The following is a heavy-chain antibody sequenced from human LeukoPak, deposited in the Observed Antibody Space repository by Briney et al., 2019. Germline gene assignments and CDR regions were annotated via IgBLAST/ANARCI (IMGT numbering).Heavy chain of an antibody. Sequence: SETLSLTCTVSGGSLSSYYWSWIRQPPGKGLEWIGYIYYSGSTKHNPSLKSRVSISVDTSKNQLSLRLSSVTAADTAVYYCARGQKYSYGYRVTELGSGYFDYWGQGTLVTVSS. CDR3: ARGQKYSYGYRVTELGSGYFDY. CDR2: IYYSGST. CDR1: GGSLSSYY. V-gene: IGHV4-59*01. J-gene: IGHJ4*02. D-gene: IGHD5-18*01.